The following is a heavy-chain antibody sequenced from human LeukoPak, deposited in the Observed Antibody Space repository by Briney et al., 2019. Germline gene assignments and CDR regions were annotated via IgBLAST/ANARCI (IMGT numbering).Heavy chain of an antibody. V-gene: IGHV4-59*01. CDR2: IYYSGST. CDR3: ARDRPDYYMDV. CDR1: GGSISSYY. Sequence: SETLSHTCTVSGGSISSYYWSWIRQPPGKGLEWTGYIYYSGSTNYNPSLKSRVTISVDTSKDQFSLKLSSVTAADTAVYYCARDRPDYYMDVWGKGTTVTVSS. J-gene: IGHJ6*03.